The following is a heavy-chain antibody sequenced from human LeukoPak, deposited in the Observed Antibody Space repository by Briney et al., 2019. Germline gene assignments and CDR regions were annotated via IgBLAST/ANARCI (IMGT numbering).Heavy chain of an antibody. CDR3: ARSAGSSSSWEFDY. CDR2: IYFGDSHT. Sequence: GESLKISCKGSGNSFTSYWIGWVRQMPGKGLEWMGVIYFGDSHTRYSPSFQGQVTISADKSISTAYLQWSSLKASDTAIYYCARSAGSSSSWEFDYWGQGTLVTVSS. D-gene: IGHD6-13*01. V-gene: IGHV5-51*01. CDR1: GNSFTSYW. J-gene: IGHJ4*02.